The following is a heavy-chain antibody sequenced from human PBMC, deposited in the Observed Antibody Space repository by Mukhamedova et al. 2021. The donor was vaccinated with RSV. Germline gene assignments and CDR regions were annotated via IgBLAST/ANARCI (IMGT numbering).Heavy chain of an antibody. V-gene: IGHV3-30*04. CDR3: ESKSYYGMDV. Sequence: VRQAPGKGLEWVAVISYDGSNKYYADSVKGRFTISRDNSKNTLYLQMNSLRAEDTAVYYCESKSYYGMDVWGQGPTVTVSS. CDR2: ISYDGSNK. J-gene: IGHJ6*02.